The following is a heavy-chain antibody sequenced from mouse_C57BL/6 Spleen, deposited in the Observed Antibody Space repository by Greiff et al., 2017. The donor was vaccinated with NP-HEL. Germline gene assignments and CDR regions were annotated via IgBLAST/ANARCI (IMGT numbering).Heavy chain of an antibody. J-gene: IGHJ2*01. CDR3: TTGLRRRGDY. CDR2: IDPENGDT. V-gene: IGHV14-4*01. Sequence: EVQLVESGAELVRPGASVKLSCTASGFNIKDDYMHWVKQRPEQGLEWIGWIDPENGDTEYASKFQGKAPITADTSSNTAYLQLSSLTSEDTAVYYCTTGLRRRGDYWGQGTTLTVSS. CDR1: GFNIKDDY. D-gene: IGHD2-4*01.